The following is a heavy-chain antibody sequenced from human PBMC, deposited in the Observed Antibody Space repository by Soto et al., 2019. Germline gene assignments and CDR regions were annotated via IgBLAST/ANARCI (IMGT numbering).Heavy chain of an antibody. CDR2: IRGSGGST. CDR3: AKGRLDSDGLFDY. CDR1: GFTFSSYA. V-gene: IGHV3-23*01. J-gene: IGHJ4*02. Sequence: EVQLLESGGGLVQPGGSLRLSCAASGFTFSSYAMSWVRQAPGKGLEWVSAIRGSGGSTYYADSVKGRFTISRDNSKNTLYLQMNSLRAEDTAVYYCAKGRLDSDGLFDYWGQGTLVTVSA. D-gene: IGHD5-18*01.